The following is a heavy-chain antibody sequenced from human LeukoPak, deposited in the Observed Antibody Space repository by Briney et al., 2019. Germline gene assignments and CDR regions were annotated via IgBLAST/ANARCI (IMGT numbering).Heavy chain of an antibody. Sequence: ASVKVSCKASGYIFTSYAMNWARQAPGQGLEWMGWINTNTGNPTYAQGFTGRFVFSLDTSVSTAYLQISSLKAEDTAVYYCAREEYSSGWYNWFDPWGQGTLVTVSS. CDR2: INTNTGNP. CDR3: AREEYSSGWYNWFDP. D-gene: IGHD6-19*01. V-gene: IGHV7-4-1*02. CDR1: GYIFTSYA. J-gene: IGHJ5*02.